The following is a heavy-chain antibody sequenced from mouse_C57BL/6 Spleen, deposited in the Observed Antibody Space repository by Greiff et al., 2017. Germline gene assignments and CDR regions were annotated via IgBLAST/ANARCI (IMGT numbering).Heavy chain of an antibody. CDR2: ISYDGSN. CDR1: GYSITSGYY. V-gene: IGHV3-6*01. D-gene: IGHD2-3*01. CDR3: ARIYDGYFDV. Sequence: EVQLVESGPGLVKPSQSLSLTCSVTGYSITSGYYWNWIRQFPGNKLEWMGYISYDGSNNYNPSLKNRISITRDTSKNQFFLKLNSVTTEDTATYYCARIYDGYFDVWGTGTTVTVSS. J-gene: IGHJ1*03.